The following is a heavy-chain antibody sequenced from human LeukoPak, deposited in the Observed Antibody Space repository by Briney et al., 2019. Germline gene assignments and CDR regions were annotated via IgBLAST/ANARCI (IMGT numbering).Heavy chain of an antibody. J-gene: IGHJ4*02. V-gene: IGHV1-18*01. CDR1: GYTFTSYG. Sequence: ASVKVSCKASGYTFTSYGISWVRQAPGQGLEWMGWISAYNGNTNYAQELQGRVTMTTDTSTSTAYMELRSLRSDDTAVYYCARGPDLVVGATPFDYWGQGTLVTVSS. CDR3: ARGPDLVVGATPFDY. CDR2: ISAYNGNT. D-gene: IGHD1-26*01.